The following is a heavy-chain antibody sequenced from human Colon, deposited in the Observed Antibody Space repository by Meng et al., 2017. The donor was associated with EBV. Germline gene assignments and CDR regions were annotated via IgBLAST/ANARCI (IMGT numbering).Heavy chain of an antibody. CDR3: ARTFGYCSNNNCPRTLGY. CDR2: INHSGSA. CDR1: GGSLSGYY. V-gene: IGHV4-34*02. Sequence: VHLQQGGAGLLQPSEPLSLTCGVSGGSLSGYYWSWIRHFPGRTLEFIGDINHSGSANYNPSLRSRVTISVDTSKNQIFLNLHSVTAADTAVYHCARTFGYCSNNNCPRTLGYWGQGTLVTVSS. J-gene: IGHJ4*02. D-gene: IGHD2-2*03.